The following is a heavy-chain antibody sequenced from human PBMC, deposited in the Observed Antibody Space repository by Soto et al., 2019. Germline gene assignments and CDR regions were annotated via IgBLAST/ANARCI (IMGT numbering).Heavy chain of an antibody. D-gene: IGHD3-22*01. Sequence: ASVKVSCKASGGTFSSYAISWVRQAPGQGLEWMGGIIPIFGTANYAQKFQGRVTITADESTSTAYMELSSLRSEDTAVYYCARGRNMIDNYNWFDPWGQGTLVTVSS. CDR1: GGTFSSYA. CDR2: IIPIFGTA. CDR3: ARGRNMIDNYNWFDP. J-gene: IGHJ5*02. V-gene: IGHV1-69*13.